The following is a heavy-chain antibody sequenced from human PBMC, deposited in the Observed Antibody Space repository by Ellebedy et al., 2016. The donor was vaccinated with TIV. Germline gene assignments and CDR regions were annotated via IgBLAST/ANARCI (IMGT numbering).Heavy chain of an antibody. D-gene: IGHD2/OR15-2a*01. CDR2: IYSSGTT. Sequence: SETLSLXXTVSGDYISSYYWSWIRQPPGKGLEWIGNIYSSGTTVYSPSLKSRVTISIDTSKNQFSLRLNSVTAADAAVYYCASLKGESVYYGLDVWGQGTTVTVSS. CDR1: GDYISSYY. CDR3: ASLKGESVYYGLDV. V-gene: IGHV4-59*01. J-gene: IGHJ6*02.